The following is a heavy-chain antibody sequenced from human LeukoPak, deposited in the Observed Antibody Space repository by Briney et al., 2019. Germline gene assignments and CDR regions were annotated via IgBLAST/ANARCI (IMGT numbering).Heavy chain of an antibody. D-gene: IGHD2-15*01. V-gene: IGHV3-23*01. CDR1: GFTFSSYA. Sequence: PGGSLRLSCAASGFTFSSYAMSWVRQAPGKGLEWVSAISGSGGSTYYADSVKGRFTISRDNSKNTLYLQMNSLRAEDTAVYYCARMSPPYCSGGSCYSGDYYYYGMDVWGQGTTVTVSS. CDR2: ISGSGGST. J-gene: IGHJ6*02. CDR3: ARMSPPYCSGGSCYSGDYYYYGMDV.